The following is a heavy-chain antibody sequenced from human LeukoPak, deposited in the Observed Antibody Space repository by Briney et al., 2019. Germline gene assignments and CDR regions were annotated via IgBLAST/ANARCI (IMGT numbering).Heavy chain of an antibody. CDR2: VNWNGDNT. CDR3: ARYVDHVGFDY. J-gene: IGHJ4*02. CDR1: GFTFDDYG. Sequence: GGSLRLSCAASGFTFDDYGLTWVRQGPGKGLEWVSSVNWNGDNTHYADSVKGRFTISRDNAKNSLYLQMNGLRAEDTAFYYCARYVDHVGFDYWGQGALVTVSS. V-gene: IGHV3-20*04. D-gene: IGHD1-14*01.